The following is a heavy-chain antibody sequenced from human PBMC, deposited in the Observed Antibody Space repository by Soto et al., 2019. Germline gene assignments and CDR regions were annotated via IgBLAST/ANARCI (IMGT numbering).Heavy chain of an antibody. V-gene: IGHV4-34*01. D-gene: IGHD3-10*01. CDR3: ASGSTTVLDY. J-gene: IGHJ4*02. Sequence: SETLSLTCAVYGGSFSGYYWSWIRQPPGKGLEWIGEINHSGSTNYNPSLKSRVTISVDTSKNQFSLKLSAVTAADTAVYYCASGSTTVLDYWGQGTLVTVSS. CDR1: GGSFSGYY. CDR2: INHSGST.